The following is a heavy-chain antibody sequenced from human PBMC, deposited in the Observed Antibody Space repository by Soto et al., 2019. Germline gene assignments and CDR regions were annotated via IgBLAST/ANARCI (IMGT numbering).Heavy chain of an antibody. V-gene: IGHV2-5*01. CDR3: AHTKDSSGFLTS. D-gene: IGHD3-22*01. J-gene: IGHJ5*02. CDR1: GFSLSAYGVR. Sequence: QITLKESGPTLVKPTQPLTLTCSFSGFSLSAYGVRVIWFRQPPGETLEWLALIHWNDDKRYSPYLKSRLTITKDTSKNQVVLTLTNLYPLDTGTYFCAHTKDSSGFLTSWGQGILVTVSS. CDR2: IHWNDDK.